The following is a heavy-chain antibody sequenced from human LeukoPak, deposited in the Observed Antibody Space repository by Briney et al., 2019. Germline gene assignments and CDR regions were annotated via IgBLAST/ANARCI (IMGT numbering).Heavy chain of an antibody. CDR1: GFTVSRNY. Sequence: QAGGSLRLSCAASGFTVSRNYMSWVRQAPGKGLEWVSVSYSGGDTYYPDSVKGRFTVSRDNPKNTVYLQMNSLRAEDTAVYYCARPPYGGVDYWGQGTLVTVSS. CDR3: ARPPYGGVDY. V-gene: IGHV3-66*04. J-gene: IGHJ4*02. D-gene: IGHD4-23*01. CDR2: SYSGGDT.